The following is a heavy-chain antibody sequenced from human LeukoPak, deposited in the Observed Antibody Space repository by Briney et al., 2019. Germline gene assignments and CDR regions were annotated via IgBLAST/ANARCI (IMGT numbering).Heavy chain of an antibody. D-gene: IGHD1/OR15-1a*01. CDR2: ISSGGSSI. CDR1: GGSISSSSYY. Sequence: LSLTCTVSGGSISSSSYYWGWVRQAPGKGLEWVSYISSGGSSIYYADSVKGRFTISRDNAKNSLYLQMNSLRAEDTAVYYCARVGRSNKPGGWGQGTLVTVSS. CDR3: ARVGRSNKPGG. V-gene: IGHV3-48*03. J-gene: IGHJ4*02.